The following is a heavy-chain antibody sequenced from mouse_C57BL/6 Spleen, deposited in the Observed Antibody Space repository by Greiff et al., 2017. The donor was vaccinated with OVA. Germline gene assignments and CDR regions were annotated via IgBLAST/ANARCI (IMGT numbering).Heavy chain of an antibody. CDR3: AKKGTNHAMDY. CDR2: IWRGGST. D-gene: IGHD1-3*01. J-gene: IGHJ4*01. V-gene: IGHV2-5*01. CDR1: GFSLTSYG. Sequence: VKVVESGPGLVQPSQSLSITCTVSGFSLTSYGVHWVRQSPGKGLEWLGVIWRGGSTEDNAAFMSRMSITKDNSKSQVFFKMNSLQAYDTAIYYCAKKGTNHAMDYWGQGTSVTVSS.